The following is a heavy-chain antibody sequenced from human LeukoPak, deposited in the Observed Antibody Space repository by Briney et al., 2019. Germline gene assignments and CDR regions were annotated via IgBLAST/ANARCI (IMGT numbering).Heavy chain of an antibody. CDR1: GFTFSDYY. J-gene: IGHJ4*02. CDR2: ISSSGITI. CDR3: ARAPVTSCRGAFCYPFDY. Sequence: GGSVTLSCAASGFTFSDYYMNWLRQAAGKGLEWVACISSSGITIYYADSVKGRFTISRDNAKKSLYLEMNSLRAEDTDVYYCARAPVTSCRGAFCYPFDYWGPGILVTVSS. D-gene: IGHD2-15*01. V-gene: IGHV3-11*01.